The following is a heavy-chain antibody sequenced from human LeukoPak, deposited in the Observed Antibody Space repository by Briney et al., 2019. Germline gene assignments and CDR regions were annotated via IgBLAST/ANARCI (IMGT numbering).Heavy chain of an antibody. CDR1: GFTFSDYY. J-gene: IGHJ3*02. D-gene: IGHD1-26*01. CDR2: IYSSGST. V-gene: IGHV3-53*01. Sequence: GGSLRLSCAASGFTFSDYYMSWIRQAPGKGLEWASLIYSSGSTDYADSVKGRFTISRDNSKNTLYLQMNSLRDEDTAVYYCARGGDIVGTSRSAFDIWGQGTMVTVSS. CDR3: ARGGDIVGTSRSAFDI.